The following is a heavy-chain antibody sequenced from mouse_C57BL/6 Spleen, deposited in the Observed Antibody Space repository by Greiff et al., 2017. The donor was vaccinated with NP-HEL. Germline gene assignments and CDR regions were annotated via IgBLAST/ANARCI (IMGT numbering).Heavy chain of an antibody. CDR2: IYPGDGDT. CDR3: ARGDYGSSPRWYFDV. CDR1: GYAFSSSW. V-gene: IGHV1-82*01. Sequence: QVQLKESGPELVKPGASVKISCKASGYAFSSSWMNWVKQRPGKGLEWIGRIYPGDGDTNYNGKFKGKATLTADKSSSTAYMQLSSLTSEDSAVYFCARGDYGSSPRWYFDVWGTGTTVTVSS. J-gene: IGHJ1*03. D-gene: IGHD1-1*01.